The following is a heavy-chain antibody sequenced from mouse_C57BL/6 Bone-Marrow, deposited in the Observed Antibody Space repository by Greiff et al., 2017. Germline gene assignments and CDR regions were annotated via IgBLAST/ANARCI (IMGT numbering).Heavy chain of an antibody. CDR3: AREPYFDY. Sequence: VQLQQPGAELVMPGASVKLSCKASGYTFTSYWMHWVKQRPGQGLEWIGEIDPSDSYTNYHPKFNVKSTLTVDKSSSTAYMQLSSLTSEDSAVYYCAREPYFDYWGQGTTLTVSS. V-gene: IGHV1-69*01. CDR1: GYTFTSYW. J-gene: IGHJ2*01. CDR2: IDPSDSYT.